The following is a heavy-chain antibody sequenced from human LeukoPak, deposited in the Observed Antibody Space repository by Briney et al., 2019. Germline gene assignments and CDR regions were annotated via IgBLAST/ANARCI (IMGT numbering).Heavy chain of an antibody. D-gene: IGHD1-1*01. CDR1: GYSFTSYW. CDR3: VRHRNWNYDY. J-gene: IGHJ4*02. Sequence: GESLKISFKGSGYSFTSYWISWVRQMPGKGLEWMGRIDPSDSYTNYSPSFQGHVTISADKSISTAYLQWSSLKASDTAMYYCVRHRNWNYDYWGQGTLVTVSS. CDR2: IDPSDSYT. V-gene: IGHV5-10-1*01.